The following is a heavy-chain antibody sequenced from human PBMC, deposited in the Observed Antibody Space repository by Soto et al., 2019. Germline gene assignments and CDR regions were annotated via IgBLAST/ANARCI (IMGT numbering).Heavy chain of an antibody. Sequence: QLQLQESGPGLVKPSETLSLTCTVSGGSISSSSYYWGWIRQPPGKGLEWIGSIYYSGSTYYNPSLKSRVTLPVDTSKTQSSLKLSSVTAADTAVYYCARHMQQLPPNWLDPWGQGTLVTVSS. D-gene: IGHD6-13*01. J-gene: IGHJ5*02. CDR3: ARHMQQLPPNWLDP. CDR1: GGSISSSSYY. V-gene: IGHV4-39*01. CDR2: IYYSGST.